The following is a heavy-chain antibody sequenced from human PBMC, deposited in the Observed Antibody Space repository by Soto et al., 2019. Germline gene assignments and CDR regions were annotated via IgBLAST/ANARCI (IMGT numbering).Heavy chain of an antibody. CDR1: GYTFTNHG. V-gene: IGHV1-18*04. CDR3: ARDRVAGIWGDAFDI. Sequence: QVQLVQSGTEVKKPGASVKVSCKTSGYTFTNHGINWVRQAPGQGLEWMGWINPYNANTNYAQKHQGRVTMTTDTSTTTDYMALRSLTSDDTAVYYCARDRVAGIWGDAFDIWGQGTVVTVSS. J-gene: IGHJ3*02. CDR2: INPYNANT. D-gene: IGHD3-16*01.